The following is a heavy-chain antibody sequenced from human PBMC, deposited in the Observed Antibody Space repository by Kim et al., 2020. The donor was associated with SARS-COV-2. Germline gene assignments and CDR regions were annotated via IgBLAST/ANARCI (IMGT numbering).Heavy chain of an antibody. CDR1: RFTFSAYA. CDR3: ARDRGIDYGDQLDY. V-gene: IGHV3-23*01. CDR2: ISGSGDRA. Sequence: GGSLRLSCAASRFTFSAYAMSCVRQAPGKGLVRVSAISGSGDRAYYADSVRGRFTISRDNSENTLYLQMSSLRAEDTALYHCARDRGIDYGDQLDYWGQRILVTVSS. D-gene: IGHD4-17*01. J-gene: IGHJ4*02.